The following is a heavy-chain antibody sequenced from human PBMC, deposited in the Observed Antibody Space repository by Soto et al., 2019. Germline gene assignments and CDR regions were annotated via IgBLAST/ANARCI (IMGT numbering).Heavy chain of an antibody. Sequence: GGALRLFSAASGFTFSDYYMSWIRQARGKGLEWVSYISSSGSTIYYADSVKGRFTISRDNAKNSLYLQMNSLRAEDTAVYYCARDQLAFDCWGQGTLVTVSS. CDR2: ISSSGSTI. V-gene: IGHV3-11*01. J-gene: IGHJ4*02. CDR3: ARDQLAFDC. D-gene: IGHD6-13*01. CDR1: GFTFSDYY.